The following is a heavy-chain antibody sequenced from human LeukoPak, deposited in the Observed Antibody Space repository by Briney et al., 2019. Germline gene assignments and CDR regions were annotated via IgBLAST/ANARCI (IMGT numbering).Heavy chain of an antibody. CDR3: ARLLAVAGTEGYYYYGMDV. V-gene: IGHV3-30-3*01. CDR1: GFTFSSYA. D-gene: IGHD6-19*01. J-gene: IGHJ6*02. CDR2: ISYDGSNK. Sequence: GGSLRLSCAASGFTFSSYAMHWVRQAPGKGLEWMAVISYDGSNKYYADSVKGRFTISRDNSKNTLYLQMNSLRAEDTAVYYCARLLAVAGTEGYYYYGMDVWGQGTTVTVSS.